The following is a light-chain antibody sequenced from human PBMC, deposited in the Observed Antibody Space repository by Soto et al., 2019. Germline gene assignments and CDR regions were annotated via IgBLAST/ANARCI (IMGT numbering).Light chain of an antibody. CDR1: QSVNSN. V-gene: IGKV3-15*01. CDR3: QQYNNWPPWT. CDR2: DTS. J-gene: IGKJ1*01. Sequence: EIVMTQSPATLSVSPGERATLSCRASQSVNSNLAWYQQKPGQAPRLLIYDTSSRATGIPARFSGSRSGTESTLTISSLQSEDSAVYYCQQYNNWPPWTFGQGTKVEI.